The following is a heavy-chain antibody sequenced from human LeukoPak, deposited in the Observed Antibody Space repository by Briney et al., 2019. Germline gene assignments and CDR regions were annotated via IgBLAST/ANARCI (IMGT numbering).Heavy chain of an antibody. CDR3: ARDGVVVAATSNYYYYGMDV. CDR1: GFTFSRHW. V-gene: IGHV3-33*07. CDR2: IWYDGSNK. D-gene: IGHD2-15*01. J-gene: IGHJ6*02. Sequence: GGSLRLSCAASGFTFSRHWMSWVRQAPGKGLEWVAVIWYDGSNKYYADSVKGRFTISRDNSKNTLYLQMNSLRAEDTAVYYCARDGVVVAATSNYYYYGMDVWGQGTTVTVSS.